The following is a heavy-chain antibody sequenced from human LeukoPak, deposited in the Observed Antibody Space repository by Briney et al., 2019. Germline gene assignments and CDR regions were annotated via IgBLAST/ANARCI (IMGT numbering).Heavy chain of an antibody. CDR3: ASLYYDIPH. V-gene: IGHV4-59*01. CDR2: IYYSGST. D-gene: IGHD3-9*01. CDR1: GGSISSYY. J-gene: IGHJ4*02. Sequence: SETLSPTCTVSGGSISSYYWSWIRQPPGKGLEWIGYIYYSGSTNYNPSLKSRVTISVDTSKNQFSLKLSSVTAADTAVYYCASLYYDIPHWGQGTLVTVSS.